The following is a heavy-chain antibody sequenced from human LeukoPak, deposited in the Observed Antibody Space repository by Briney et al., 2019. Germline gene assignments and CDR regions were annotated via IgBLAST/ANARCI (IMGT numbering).Heavy chain of an antibody. Sequence: PGGSLRLSCAASGFTFSSHAVAWVRLAPGTGLEWVSSITRSDRTYYADSVKGRFTISRDNSKNTLYMEMTSLRAEDTAVYYCAKGDYGDCYWGQGTLVTVSS. CDR3: AKGDYGDCY. CDR1: GFTFSSHA. CDR2: ITRSDRT. D-gene: IGHD4-17*01. J-gene: IGHJ4*02. V-gene: IGHV3-23*01.